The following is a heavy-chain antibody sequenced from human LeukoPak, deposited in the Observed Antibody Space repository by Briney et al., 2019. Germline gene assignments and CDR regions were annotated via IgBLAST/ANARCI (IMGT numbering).Heavy chain of an antibody. Sequence: SETLSLTCTVSGGSLSSSSYYWAWIRQPPGKGLEWIGSIHYSGSTYYNPSLQSRVTISIDTSKNQFSLKLRFVTAADTAVYYCARVRCSGGSCPYYYYYYYVDVWGKGTTVTVSS. D-gene: IGHD2-15*01. CDR1: GGSLSSSSYY. CDR3: ARVRCSGGSCPYYYYYYYVDV. CDR2: IHYSGST. J-gene: IGHJ6*03. V-gene: IGHV4-39*07.